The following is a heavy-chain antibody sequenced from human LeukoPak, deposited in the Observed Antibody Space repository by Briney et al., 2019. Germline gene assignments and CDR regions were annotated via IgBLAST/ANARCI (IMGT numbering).Heavy chain of an antibody. CDR1: GITLSNYG. Sequence: HPGGSLRLSCAVSGITLSNYGMSWVRQAPGKGLEWVAGISGSGGGTHYADSVKGRFTISRDNPKNTLHLQMNSLRAEDTAVYFCAKRGVVIRVILVGFHKEAYYFDSWGQGALVTVSS. V-gene: IGHV3-23*01. CDR3: AKRGVVIRVILVGFHKEAYYFDS. D-gene: IGHD3-10*01. CDR2: ISGSGGGT. J-gene: IGHJ4*02.